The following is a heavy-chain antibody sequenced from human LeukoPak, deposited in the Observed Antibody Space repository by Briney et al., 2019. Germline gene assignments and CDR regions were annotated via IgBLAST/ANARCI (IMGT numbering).Heavy chain of an antibody. V-gene: IGHV1-8*02. J-gene: IGHJ6*03. Sequence: AASVKVFCKASGRTFTSYGISWVRQAPGQGLEWMGWMNPDSGDTGYAQKFQGRVTMTRNTSISTAYMELSSLSSGDTAVYYCAKANPTKKMYGRRYYYYYYMDVWGKGTTVTISS. CDR1: GRTFTSYG. D-gene: IGHD1-26*01. CDR2: MNPDSGDT. CDR3: AKANPTKKMYGRRYYYYYYMDV.